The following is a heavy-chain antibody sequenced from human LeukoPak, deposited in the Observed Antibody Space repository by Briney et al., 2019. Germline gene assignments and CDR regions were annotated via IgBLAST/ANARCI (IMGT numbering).Heavy chain of an antibody. V-gene: IGHV4-59*08. J-gene: IGHJ4*02. D-gene: IGHD5-24*01. CDR3: ARGPFADGYKVGYYFDY. CDR2: IYYSGST. Sequence: SETLSLTCTVSGGSISSYYWSWIRQPPGKGLEWIGYIYYSGSTYYNPSLKSRVTISVDTSKNQFSLKLSSVTAADTAVYYCARGPFADGYKVGYYFDYWGQGTLVTVSS. CDR1: GGSISSYY.